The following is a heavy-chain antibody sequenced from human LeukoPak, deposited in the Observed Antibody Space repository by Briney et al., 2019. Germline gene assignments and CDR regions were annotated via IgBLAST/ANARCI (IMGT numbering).Heavy chain of an antibody. CDR1: GFTVSSNY. CDR2: IYSGGST. CDR3: ARRGYSYGSTGYYFDY. D-gene: IGHD5-18*01. J-gene: IGHJ4*02. V-gene: IGHV3-53*05. Sequence: GGSLRLSCAASGFTVSSNYMSWVRQAPGKGLEWVSVIYSGGSTYYADSVKGRFTISRDNSKNALYLQMNSLRAEDTAVYYCARRGYSYGSTGYYFDYWGQGTLVTVSS.